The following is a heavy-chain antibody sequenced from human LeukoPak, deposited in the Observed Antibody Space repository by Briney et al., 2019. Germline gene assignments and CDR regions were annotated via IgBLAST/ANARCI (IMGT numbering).Heavy chain of an antibody. V-gene: IGHV3-66*01. CDR1: GFTVSSNY. CDR2: IYSGGST. Sequence: GGSLRLSCAASGFTVSSNYMSWVRQAPGKGLEWVSVIYSGGSTYYADSVKGRFTISRDNSKNTLYLQMNSLRADDTAVYYCAREASRLNWFDPWGQGTLVTVSS. D-gene: IGHD6-25*01. J-gene: IGHJ5*02. CDR3: AREASRLNWFDP.